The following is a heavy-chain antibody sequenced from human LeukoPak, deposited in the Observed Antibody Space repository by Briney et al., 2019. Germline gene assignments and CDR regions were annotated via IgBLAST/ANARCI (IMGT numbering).Heavy chain of an antibody. V-gene: IGHV1-18*01. Sequence: ASVKVSCKASGGTFSSYAISWVRQAPGQGLGWMGWISAYNGNTNYAQKLQGRVTMTTDTSTSTAYMELRSLRSDDTAVYYCARSGYYDSSGYYRIWGQGTLVTVSS. CDR1: GGTFSSYA. D-gene: IGHD3-22*01. CDR2: ISAYNGNT. J-gene: IGHJ4*02. CDR3: ARSGYYDSSGYYRI.